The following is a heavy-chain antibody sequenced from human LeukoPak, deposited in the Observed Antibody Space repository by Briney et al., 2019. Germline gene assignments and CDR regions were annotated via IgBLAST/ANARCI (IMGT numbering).Heavy chain of an antibody. J-gene: IGHJ4*02. V-gene: IGHV4-34*01. CDR2: INHGGST. Sequence: SETLSLTCAVYGGSFSGYYWSWIRQPPGKGLEWIGEINHGGSTNYNPSLKSRVTISVDTSKNQFPLKLSSVTAADTAVYYCARGSSLDYWGQGTLVTVSS. CDR3: ARGSSLDY. CDR1: GGSFSGYY.